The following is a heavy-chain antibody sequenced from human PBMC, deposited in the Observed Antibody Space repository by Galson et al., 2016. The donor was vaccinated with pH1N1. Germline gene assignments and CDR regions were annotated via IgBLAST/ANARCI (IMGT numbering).Heavy chain of an antibody. D-gene: IGHD1-26*01. CDR1: GFTFSDYA. Sequence: SLRLSCAASGFTFSDYAMHWVRQAPGKGLEWVAIMSYVGDNKYYADSVKGRFTISRDNSKNTLYLQMNSLRAEDTAVYYCARDPLRGALDIWGQGTKLTVSS. CDR3: ARDPLRGALDI. J-gene: IGHJ3*02. CDR2: MSYVGDNK. V-gene: IGHV3-30*03.